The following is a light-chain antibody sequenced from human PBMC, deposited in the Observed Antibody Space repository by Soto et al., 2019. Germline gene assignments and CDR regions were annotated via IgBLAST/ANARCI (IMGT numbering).Light chain of an antibody. J-gene: IGKJ1*01. CDR2: DAS. V-gene: IGKV1-5*01. Sequence: DIQMTQSPSTLSSSFGDRGTITCRASQSISSWLAWYQQKPGKAPKLLIYDASSLESGVPSRFSGSGSATEFTLTISSMKPDDFATYYCQQYNNYWTFGQGPKVDIK. CDR1: QSISSW. CDR3: QQYNNYWT.